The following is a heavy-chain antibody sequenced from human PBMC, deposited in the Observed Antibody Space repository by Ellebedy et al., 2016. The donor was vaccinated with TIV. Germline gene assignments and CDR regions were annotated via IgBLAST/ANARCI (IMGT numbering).Heavy chain of an antibody. D-gene: IGHD2-15*01. Sequence: PGGSLRLSCAASGFTFSNYGMHWVRQAPGKGLEWVAVVSYDGSNKYYADSVKGRFTISRYNSRNTLYLQMNSLRAEDTAVYFCARRGYCSGGSCASVPFDYWGQGTLVTVSS. CDR1: GFTFSNYG. V-gene: IGHV3-30*03. J-gene: IGHJ4*02. CDR3: ARRGYCSGGSCASVPFDY. CDR2: VSYDGSNK.